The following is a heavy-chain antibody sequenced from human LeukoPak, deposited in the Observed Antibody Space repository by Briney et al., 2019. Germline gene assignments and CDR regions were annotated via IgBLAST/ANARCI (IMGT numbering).Heavy chain of an antibody. V-gene: IGHV3-30*02. CDR1: GFTFSDYY. Sequence: GGSLRPSCAASGFTFSDYYMSWIRQAPGKGLEWVAFIWSDGRDQYYADSVKGRFTISRDNSKNTLYLEMNSLRPEDTAIYYCAKDEGVKYMDVWGKGTTVTISS. CDR3: AKDEGVKYMDV. D-gene: IGHD2-8*01. J-gene: IGHJ6*03. CDR2: IWSDGRDQ.